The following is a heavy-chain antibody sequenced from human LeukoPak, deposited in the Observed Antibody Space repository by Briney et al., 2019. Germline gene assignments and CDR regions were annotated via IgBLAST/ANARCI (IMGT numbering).Heavy chain of an antibody. CDR2: INGGGGST. J-gene: IGHJ4*02. Sequence: GGSLRLSCGASEFTFSKYAMTWVRQAPGKGLEWVSSINGGGGSTFYAASVKGRFTISRDNSKNTLYLQMNSLRAEDTAIYYCAKSPTYYYDSSAYRHFDYWGQGTLVTVSS. CDR3: AKSPTYYYDSSAYRHFDY. CDR1: EFTFSKYA. V-gene: IGHV3-23*01. D-gene: IGHD3-22*01.